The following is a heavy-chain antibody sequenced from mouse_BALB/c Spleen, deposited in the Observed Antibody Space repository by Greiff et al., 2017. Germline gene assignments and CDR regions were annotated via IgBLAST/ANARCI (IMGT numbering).Heavy chain of an antibody. Sequence: QVQLKESGAELVRPGTSVKISCKASGYTFTNYWLGWVKQRPGHGLEWIGDIYPGGGYTNYNEKFKGKATLTADTSSSTAYMQLSSLTSEDTAVYFCARWWDGNYGWFAYWGQGTLVTVSA. V-gene: IGHV1-63*02. CDR1: GYTFTNYW. CDR3: ARWWDGNYGWFAY. D-gene: IGHD2-1*01. J-gene: IGHJ3*01. CDR2: IYPGGGYT.